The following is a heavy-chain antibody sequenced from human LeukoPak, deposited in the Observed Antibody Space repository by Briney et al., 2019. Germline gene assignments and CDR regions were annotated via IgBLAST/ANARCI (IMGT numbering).Heavy chain of an antibody. CDR1: GYTFSSYA. V-gene: IGHV1-18*01. Sequence: GASVKVSCKASGYTFSSYAITWVQQAPGQGLQWMGWISAYNGNAKSAQNVQGRVTMTTDTSTSTAYMDLRSLTSDDTAVYYCARAGFYPLTRTTHIDYWGQGTLVTVCS. D-gene: IGHD1-7*01. CDR3: ARAGFYPLTRTTHIDY. CDR2: ISAYNGNA. J-gene: IGHJ4*02.